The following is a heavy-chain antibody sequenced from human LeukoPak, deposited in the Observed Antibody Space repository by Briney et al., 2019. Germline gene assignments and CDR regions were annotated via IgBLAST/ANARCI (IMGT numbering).Heavy chain of an antibody. Sequence: GGSLRLSCAASGFIFSSYSMNWVRQAPGKGLEWVANIKQDGSEKYYVDSVKGRFTISRDNAKNSLYLQMNSLRAEDTAVYYCAREAAAAALFDYWGQGTLVTVSS. V-gene: IGHV3-7*01. D-gene: IGHD6-13*01. CDR3: AREAAAAALFDY. CDR1: GFIFSSYS. CDR2: IKQDGSEK. J-gene: IGHJ4*02.